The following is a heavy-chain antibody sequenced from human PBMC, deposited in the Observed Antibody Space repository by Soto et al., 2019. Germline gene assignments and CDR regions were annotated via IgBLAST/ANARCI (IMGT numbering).Heavy chain of an antibody. J-gene: IGHJ5*02. CDR2: IYYSGST. D-gene: IGHD3-10*01. CDR1: GGSISSSSYY. V-gene: IGHV4-39*01. Sequence: SETLSLTCTVSGGSISSSSYYWGWIRQPPGKGLEWIGSIYYSGSTYYNPSLKSRVTISVDTSKNQFSLKLSSVTAADTAVYYCAVGWVRGEYFDPWGQGTLVTVSS. CDR3: AVGWVRGEYFDP.